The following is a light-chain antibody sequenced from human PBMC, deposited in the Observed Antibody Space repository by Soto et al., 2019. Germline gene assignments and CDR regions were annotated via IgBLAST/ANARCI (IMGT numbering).Light chain of an antibody. V-gene: IGLV6-57*02. Sequence: NFMLTQPHSVSESPGKTVTISCTGSSGSIASNYVQWYQQRPGSAPTTVIYEDNQRPSGVPDRFSGSTDSSSNSSSLTISRLKAEDAADYYCQSYDSSIVVFGGGTKLTVL. J-gene: IGLJ2*01. CDR3: QSYDSSIVV. CDR2: EDN. CDR1: SGSIASNY.